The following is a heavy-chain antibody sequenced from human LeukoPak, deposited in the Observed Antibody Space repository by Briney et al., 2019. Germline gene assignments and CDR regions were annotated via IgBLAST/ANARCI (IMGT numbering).Heavy chain of an antibody. CDR1: GFTFDNYA. CDR2: INGLGTAT. CDR3: ASVFDS. V-gene: IGHV3-74*01. Sequence: GGSLRLSCAASGFTFDNYAMQWVRQAPGKGLVWVSGINGLGTATYYADSVKGRFTISRDNAKNTVSLQMNSLSAEDTAVYYCASVFDSWGQGFLVTVSS. J-gene: IGHJ4*02.